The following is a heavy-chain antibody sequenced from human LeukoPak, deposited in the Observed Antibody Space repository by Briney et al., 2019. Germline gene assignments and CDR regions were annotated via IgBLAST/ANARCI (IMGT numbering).Heavy chain of an antibody. CDR2: TDYSGST. CDR1: GRSVSDMY. Sequence: SETLSRTCTGYGRSVSDMYWGWLRQRPGKERKGVGDTDYSGSTNYNPSLNSRVTISVDTSKNQFSLKLSSLTAADTAVYYCARDLYYYDSSGRLYYYYGMDVWGQGTTVTVSS. J-gene: IGHJ6*02. D-gene: IGHD3-22*01. CDR3: ARDLYYYDSSGRLYYYYGMDV. V-gene: IGHV4-59*02.